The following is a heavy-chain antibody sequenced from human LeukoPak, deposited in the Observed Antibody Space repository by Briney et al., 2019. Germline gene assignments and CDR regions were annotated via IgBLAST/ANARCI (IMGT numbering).Heavy chain of an antibody. D-gene: IGHD6-13*01. Sequence: GGSLRLSCAASGFTVSSNYMSWVRQAPGKGLEWVSSISSSSSYIYYADSVKGRFTISRDNAKNSLYLQMNSLRAEDTAVYYCASAPDPGVLQQLVNWGQGTPVTVSS. V-gene: IGHV3-21*01. CDR2: ISSSSSYI. CDR3: ASAPDPGVLQQLVN. J-gene: IGHJ4*02. CDR1: GFTVSSNY.